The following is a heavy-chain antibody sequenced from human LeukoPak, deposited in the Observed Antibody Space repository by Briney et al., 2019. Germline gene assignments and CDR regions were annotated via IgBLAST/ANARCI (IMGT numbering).Heavy chain of an antibody. CDR1: GFTFSSYS. D-gene: IGHD5-18*01. CDR3: ARDFRAMVNYFDY. Sequence: GGSLRLSCAASGFTFSSYSMNWVRQAPGKGLEWVSSISSSSSYIYYADSVKGRFTISRDNAKNSLYLQMNGLRAEDTAVYYCARDFRAMVNYFDYWGQGTLVTVSS. V-gene: IGHV3-21*01. J-gene: IGHJ4*02. CDR2: ISSSSSYI.